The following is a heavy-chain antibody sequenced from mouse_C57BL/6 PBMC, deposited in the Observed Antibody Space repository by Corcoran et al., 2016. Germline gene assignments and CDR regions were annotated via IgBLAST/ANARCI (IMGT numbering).Heavy chain of an antibody. CDR3: ACPYGGFAY. Sequence: EVQLQQSGPVLVKPGASVKMSCKASGYTFTDYYMNWVKQSHGKSLEWIGVINPYNGGTSYNQKFKGKATLTVDKSSSTAYMELNSLTSEDSAVYYCACPYGGFAYWGQGTLVTVSA. CDR1: GYTFTDYY. J-gene: IGHJ3*01. CDR2: INPYNGGT. D-gene: IGHD1-1*02. V-gene: IGHV1-19*01.